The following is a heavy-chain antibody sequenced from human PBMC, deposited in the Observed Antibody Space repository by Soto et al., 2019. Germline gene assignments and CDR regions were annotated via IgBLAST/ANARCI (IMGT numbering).Heavy chain of an antibody. CDR3: ARDLALEMATTSDYYYGMDV. CDR1: GYTFTGYY. Sequence: ASVKVSCKASGYTFTGYYMHWVRQAPGQGLEWMGWINPNIGGTNYAQKFQGRVTMTRDTSISTAYMELSRLRSDDTAVYYCARDLALEMATTSDYYYGMDVWGQGTTVTVSS. V-gene: IGHV1-2*02. J-gene: IGHJ6*02. CDR2: INPNIGGT. D-gene: IGHD5-12*01.